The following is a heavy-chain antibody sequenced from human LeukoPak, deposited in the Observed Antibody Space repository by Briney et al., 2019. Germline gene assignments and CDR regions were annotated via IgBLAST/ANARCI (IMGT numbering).Heavy chain of an antibody. CDR3: ARFGYSYGPYYMDV. CDR1: GYSISSGYY. J-gene: IGHJ6*03. CDR2: IYHSGST. Sequence: PSETLSLTCAVSGYSISSGYYWGWIRQPPGKGLEWIGSIYHSGSTYYNPSLKSRVTISVDTSKNQFSLKLSSVTAADTAVYYCARFGYSYGPYYMDVCGKGTTVTVSS. V-gene: IGHV4-38-2*01. D-gene: IGHD5-18*01.